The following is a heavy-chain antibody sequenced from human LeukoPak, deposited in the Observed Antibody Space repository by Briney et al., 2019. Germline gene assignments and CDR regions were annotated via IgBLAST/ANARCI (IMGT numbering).Heavy chain of an antibody. CDR2: MSPESGHT. J-gene: IGHJ4*02. D-gene: IGHD3-3*01. Sequence: GASVKVSCKASGYTFTGYYMHWVRQAPGQGLEWMGWMSPESGHTGYAPKFQGRVTMTRDTSIGTAYMELSSLRSEDTAVYYCARGGTYYDFWSGSKEIDYWGQGTLVTVSS. CDR3: ARGGTYYDFWSGSKEIDY. CDR1: GYTFTGYY. V-gene: IGHV1-8*02.